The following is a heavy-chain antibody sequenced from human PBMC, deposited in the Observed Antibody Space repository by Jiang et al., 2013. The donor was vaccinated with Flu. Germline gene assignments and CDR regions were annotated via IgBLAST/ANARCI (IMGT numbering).Heavy chain of an antibody. CDR3: AHSGQTSVSCSSSSCYWRFDY. V-gene: IGHV2-5*02. J-gene: IGHJ4*02. D-gene: IGHD2-2*01. CDR2: IYWDDDK. CDR1: GFSLSTSGVG. Sequence: QTLTLTCTFAGFSLSTSGVGVGWIRQPPGKALEWLALIYWDDDKRYSPSLKSRLTITKDTSKNQVVLTMTNMDPVDTATYYCAHSGQTSVSCSSSSCYWRFDYWGQGTLVTVSS.